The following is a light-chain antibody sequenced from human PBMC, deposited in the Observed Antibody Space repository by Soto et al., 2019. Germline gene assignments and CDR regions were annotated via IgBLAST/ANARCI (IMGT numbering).Light chain of an antibody. Sequence: QLVLTQSSSASASLGSSVKLTCTLSSGHSTYIIAWHQQQPGKAPRYLMKLEGSGSYNKGSGIPDRFSGSSSGADRYLTISNLQFEDEADYYCETWDINVVVFGGGTKVTVL. CDR1: SGHSTYI. CDR3: ETWDINVVV. CDR2: LEGSGSY. J-gene: IGLJ2*01. V-gene: IGLV4-60*02.